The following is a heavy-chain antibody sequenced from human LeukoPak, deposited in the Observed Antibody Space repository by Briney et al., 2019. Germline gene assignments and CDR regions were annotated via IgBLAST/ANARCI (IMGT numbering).Heavy chain of an antibody. J-gene: IGHJ4*02. CDR2: INPNSGGT. CDR3: ASSGGIATAGRGYFDY. CDR1: GYTFTGYY. D-gene: IGHD6-13*01. V-gene: IGHV1-2*02. Sequence: ASVKVSCKASGYTFTGYYMHWVRQAPGQGLEWMGWINPNSGGTNYAQKFQGRVTMTRDTSISTAYMELSRLRSDATAAYYCASSGGIATAGRGYFDYWGQGTLVTVSS.